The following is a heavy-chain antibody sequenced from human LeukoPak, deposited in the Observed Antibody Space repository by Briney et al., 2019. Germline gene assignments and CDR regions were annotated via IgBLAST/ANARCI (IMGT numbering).Heavy chain of an antibody. D-gene: IGHD1-1*01. Sequence: GASVKVSCKASGYTFTSYDINWVRQATGQGLEWMGWMNPNTGNTGYAQKFQGRVTMTRHTSISTAYMELSSLRSEDTAVYYCARARVQGNWFDPWGQGTLVTVSS. J-gene: IGHJ5*02. CDR1: GYTFTSYD. CDR2: MNPNTGNT. CDR3: ARARVQGNWFDP. V-gene: IGHV1-8*01.